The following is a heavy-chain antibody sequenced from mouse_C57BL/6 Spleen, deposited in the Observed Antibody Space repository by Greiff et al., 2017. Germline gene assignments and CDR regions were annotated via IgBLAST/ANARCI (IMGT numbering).Heavy chain of an antibody. CDR3: ARVDGYYSWFAY. J-gene: IGHJ3*01. V-gene: IGHV14-3*01. D-gene: IGHD2-3*01. CDR2: IDPANGNT. Sequence: VQLQQSVAELVRPGASVKLSCTASGFTFKNTYMHWVKQRPEQGLEWIGSIDPANGNTKYAPKFQGKATITADTSSNTAYLQLSSLTSEDTAISYCARVDGYYSWFAYWGQGTLVTVSA. CDR1: GFTFKNTY.